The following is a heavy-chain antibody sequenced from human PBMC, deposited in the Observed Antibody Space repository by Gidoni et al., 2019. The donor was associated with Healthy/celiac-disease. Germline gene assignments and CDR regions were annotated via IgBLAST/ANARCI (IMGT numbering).Heavy chain of an antibody. D-gene: IGHD3-10*01. J-gene: IGHJ6*02. V-gene: IGHV3-21*01. CDR3: ARSEPKLWFGELLIYYYGMDV. CDR1: GFTFSSYS. Sequence: EVQLVESGGGLVKPGGSLRLSCAASGFTFSSYSMNWVRQAPGKGLEWVSSISSSSSYIYYADSVKGRFTISRDNAKNSLYLQMNSLRAEDTAVYYCARSEPKLWFGELLIYYYGMDVWGQGTTVTVSS. CDR2: ISSSSSYI.